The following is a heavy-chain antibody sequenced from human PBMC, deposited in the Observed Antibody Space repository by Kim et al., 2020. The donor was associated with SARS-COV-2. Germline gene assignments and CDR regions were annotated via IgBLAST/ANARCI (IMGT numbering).Heavy chain of an antibody. V-gene: IGHV3-23*01. J-gene: IGHJ4*02. CDR2: ISGSGGST. D-gene: IGHD3-3*01. Sequence: GGSLRLSCAASGFTFSSYAMSWVRQAPGKALEWVSAISGSGGSTYYADSVKGRFTISRDNSKNTLYLQMNSLRAEDTAVYYCAKDRGTIFGVVKYYFDYWGQGTLVTVSS. CDR1: GFTFSSYA. CDR3: AKDRGTIFGVVKYYFDY.